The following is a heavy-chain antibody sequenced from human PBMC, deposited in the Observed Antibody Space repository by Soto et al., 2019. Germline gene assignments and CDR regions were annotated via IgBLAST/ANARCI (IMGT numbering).Heavy chain of an antibody. CDR3: AREHLWAFDY. D-gene: IGHD3-16*01. J-gene: IGHJ4*02. CDR1: GFTFDRYA. Sequence: EVQLVESGGGLVQPGGYLRLSCVASGFTFDRYAMNWVRQAPGKGLEWLSWISPDSATAEYSDSVTGRFTMSRDDAKNLLNLQMNSLKDEDTAVYYCAREHLWAFDYWGQGTRVTVPS. V-gene: IGHV3-48*02. CDR2: ISPDSATA.